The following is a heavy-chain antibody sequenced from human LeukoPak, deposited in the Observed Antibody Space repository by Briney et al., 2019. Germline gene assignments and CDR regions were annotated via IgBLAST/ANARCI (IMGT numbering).Heavy chain of an antibody. J-gene: IGHJ4*02. Sequence: GGSLRLSCAASGFTFSSYSMNWVRQAPGQGLEWVSSISGTSTYIYYADSVRGRFTIYRDNAKNSLYLQMNSLRAEDTAVYYCARDREAGQGLDDYWGQGALVTVSS. CDR1: GFTFSSYS. CDR3: ARDREAGQGLDDY. V-gene: IGHV3-21*01. CDR2: ISGTSTYI. D-gene: IGHD6-19*01.